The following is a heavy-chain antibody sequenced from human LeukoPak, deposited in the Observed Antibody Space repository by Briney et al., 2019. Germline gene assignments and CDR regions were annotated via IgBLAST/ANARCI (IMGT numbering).Heavy chain of an antibody. V-gene: IGHV3-15*01. J-gene: IGHJ4*01. D-gene: IGHD4-17*01. CDR2: IKSKKDGEIT. CDR3: ARSKRATVTTPFDY. Sequence: GGSLRLSCAASGINFSNAWMRWVRQAPGKGLEWVGRIKSKKDGEITDYAAPVKGRFTISRDNAEDSLYLQMNSLRAEDTAVYYCARSKRATVTTPFDYWGQGTLVTVSS. CDR1: GINFSNAW.